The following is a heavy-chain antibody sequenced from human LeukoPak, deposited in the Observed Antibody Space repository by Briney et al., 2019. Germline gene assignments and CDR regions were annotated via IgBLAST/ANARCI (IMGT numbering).Heavy chain of an antibody. CDR1: GGSFSGYY. CDR3: ARMDDYGDYDAFDI. D-gene: IGHD4-17*01. J-gene: IGHJ3*02. V-gene: IGHV4-34*01. CDR2: INHSGST. Sequence: SETLSRTCAVYGGSFSGYYWSWIRQPPGKGLEWIGEINHSGSTNYNPSLKSRVTISVDTSKNQFSLKLSSVTAADTAVYYCARMDDYGDYDAFDIWGQGTMVTVSS.